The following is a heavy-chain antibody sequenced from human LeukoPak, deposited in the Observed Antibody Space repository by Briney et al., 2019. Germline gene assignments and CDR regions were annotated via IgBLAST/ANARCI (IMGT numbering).Heavy chain of an antibody. J-gene: IGHJ5*02. CDR1: GFSFGSYA. D-gene: IGHD3-10*01. V-gene: IGHV3-23*01. Sequence: GGSLRLSCAASGFSFGSYAMSWVRQAAGKGLEWVSEICGSVSGSGDCTHYADSVKGRFTISRDNAKNSLYLQMNSLRAEDTAVYYCARASVYYYGSGRERNWFDPWGQGTLVTVSS. CDR3: ARASVYYYGSGRERNWFDP. CDR2: ICGSVSGSGDCT.